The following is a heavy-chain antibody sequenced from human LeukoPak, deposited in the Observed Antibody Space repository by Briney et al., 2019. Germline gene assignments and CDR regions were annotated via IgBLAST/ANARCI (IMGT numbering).Heavy chain of an antibody. Sequence: AGGSLRLSCGASGFTFSSYSMNWVRQAPGKGLEWVSSISSSNSSIYYAESVKGRFTISRDNAKNSLYLQMNSLRAEDTAVYYCARPGVYYDSSGYGYWGQGTLVTVSS. J-gene: IGHJ4*02. CDR2: ISSSNSSI. V-gene: IGHV3-21*01. CDR3: ARPGVYYDSSGYGY. D-gene: IGHD3-22*01. CDR1: GFTFSSYS.